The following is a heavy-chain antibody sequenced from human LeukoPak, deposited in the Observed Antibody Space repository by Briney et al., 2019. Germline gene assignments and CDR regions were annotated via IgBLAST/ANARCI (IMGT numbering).Heavy chain of an antibody. CDR3: ARDRFGVVITTFDY. CDR1: GYTFTSYG. V-gene: IGHV1-18*01. Sequence: GASVKVSCKASGYTFTSYGISWVRQAPGQGLEWMGWISAYNGNTNYAQKLQGRVTMTTDTSTSTAYMELRGLRSDDTAVYYCARDRFGVVITTFDYWGQGTLVTVSS. D-gene: IGHD3-3*01. CDR2: ISAYNGNT. J-gene: IGHJ4*02.